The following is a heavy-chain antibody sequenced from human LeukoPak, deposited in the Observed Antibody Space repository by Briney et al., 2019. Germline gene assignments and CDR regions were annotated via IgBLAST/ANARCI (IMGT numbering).Heavy chain of an antibody. CDR2: IQYDGSNE. D-gene: IGHD2-8*01. J-gene: IGHJ6*03. Sequence: GGSLRLSCAASGFSYSSYGMHWVRQAPGKGLEWVAYIQYDGSNEQYADSVKGRFSISRDSSKNILNLQMNSLRAEDTAVYYCAKDRCSNGIGCYYYYMGVWGKGTTVAIYS. V-gene: IGHV3-30*02. CDR3: AKDRCSNGIGCYYYYMGV. CDR1: GFSYSSYG.